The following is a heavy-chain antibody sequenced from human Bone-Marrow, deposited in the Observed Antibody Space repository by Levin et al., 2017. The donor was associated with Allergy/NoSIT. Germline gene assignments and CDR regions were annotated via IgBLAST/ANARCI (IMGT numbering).Heavy chain of an antibody. CDR3: ARWDSTSTFFDY. CDR1: GGSISGFY. CDR2: TKTSGFT. Sequence: SQTLSLTCNVSGGSISGFYWHWIRQPAGKGLEWIGRTKTSGFTNYNPSLKSRVTMSLDTSRNHFSLRLNSVTAADTAVYYCARWDSTSTFFDYWGQGTLVTVSS. V-gene: IGHV4-4*07. D-gene: IGHD2-2*01. J-gene: IGHJ4*02.